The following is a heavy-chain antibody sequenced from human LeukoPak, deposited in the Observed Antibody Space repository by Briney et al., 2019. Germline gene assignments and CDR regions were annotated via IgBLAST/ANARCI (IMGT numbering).Heavy chain of an antibody. CDR2: IIPIFGTA. J-gene: IGHJ4*02. Sequence: GSSVKVSCKASGGTFSSYAISWVRQAPGQGLEWMGGIIPIFGTANYAQKFQGRVTITADESTSTAYMELSSLRFEDTAVYYCASQNPIVVVPAAKGHFFDYWGQGTLVTVSS. D-gene: IGHD2-2*01. V-gene: IGHV1-69*01. CDR3: ASQNPIVVVPAAKGHFFDY. CDR1: GGTFSSYA.